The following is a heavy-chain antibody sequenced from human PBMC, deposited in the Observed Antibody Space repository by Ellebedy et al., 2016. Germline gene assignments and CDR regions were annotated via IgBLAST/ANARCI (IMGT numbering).Heavy chain of an antibody. CDR2: ISGSGHRT. CDR1: GFSFSTYA. D-gene: IGHD5-24*01. J-gene: IGHJ4*02. CDR3: AKSRASDGEIFDC. Sequence: GESLKISCAASGFSFSTYAMSWVRQAPGKGPEWVSGISGSGHRTYYTDSVEGRFTLSRDNSKNTLSLQMDSLRAEDTAIYYCAKSRASDGEIFDCWGQGILVTVSS. V-gene: IGHV3-23*01.